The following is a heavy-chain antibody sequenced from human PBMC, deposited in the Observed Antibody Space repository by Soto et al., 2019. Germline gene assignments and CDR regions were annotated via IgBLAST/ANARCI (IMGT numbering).Heavy chain of an antibody. CDR1: GFTFSSYW. V-gene: IGHV3-74*01. CDR3: GAAVAGTGTRPIRFDP. CDR2: INSDGSST. D-gene: IGHD6-19*01. Sequence: EVQLVESGGGLVQPGGSLRLSCAASGFTFSSYWMHWVRQAPGKGLVWVSRINSDGSSTTYADSVKGRFTISRDNAKNTLYLQMNSLRAEDTAVYYWGAAVAGTGTRPIRFDPWGLGTLVTVSS. J-gene: IGHJ5*02.